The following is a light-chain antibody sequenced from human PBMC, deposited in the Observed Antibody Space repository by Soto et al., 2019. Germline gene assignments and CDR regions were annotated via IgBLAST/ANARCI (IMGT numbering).Light chain of an antibody. CDR2: GAS. J-gene: IGKJ3*01. CDR3: QQYLQWPGN. V-gene: IGKV3-15*01. CDR1: QSVSRM. Sequence: DIMITQSPATLSVSPGERATLSCRASQSVSRMLAWYQQKPGQAPRLLISGASTRATGVPARFTGSGTGTEFTLTISSLQSEDSAVYYCQQYLQWPGNFGHGTKVDIK.